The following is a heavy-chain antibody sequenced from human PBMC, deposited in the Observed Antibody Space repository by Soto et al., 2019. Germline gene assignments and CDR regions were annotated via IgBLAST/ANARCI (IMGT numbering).Heavy chain of an antibody. D-gene: IGHD2-2*01. J-gene: IGHJ5*02. CDR2: IKSKTDGGTT. CDR1: EFTFSNAW. V-gene: IGHV3-15*01. CDR3: TTAGIVVVPAATNWFDP. Sequence: GGSLRLSCAASEFTFSNAWMSWVRQAPGKGLEWVGRIKSKTDGGTTDYAAPVKGRFTISRDDSKNTLYLQMNSLKTEDTAVYYCTTAGIVVVPAATNWFDPWGQGTLVTVSS.